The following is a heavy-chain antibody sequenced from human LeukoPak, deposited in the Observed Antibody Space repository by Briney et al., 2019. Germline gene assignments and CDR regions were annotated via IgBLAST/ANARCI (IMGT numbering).Heavy chain of an antibody. CDR3: ARNRLADVGDDTSFGATPFDS. D-gene: IGHD3-16*01. J-gene: IGHJ4*02. Sequence: GRSLRLSCVASGFTFETYHMNWLRQTPGKGLEWLSGITSGTSVIYYADSVKGRFTISRDDAINSVFLQMSGLTVDDTAVYYCARNRLADVGDDTSFGATPFDSWGQGTLVIVSS. V-gene: IGHV3-48*03. CDR1: GFTFETYH. CDR2: ITSGTSVI.